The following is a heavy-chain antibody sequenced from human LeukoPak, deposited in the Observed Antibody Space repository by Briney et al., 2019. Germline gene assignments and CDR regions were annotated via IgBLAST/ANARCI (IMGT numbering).Heavy chain of an antibody. V-gene: IGHV3-30*03. CDR1: GFTFSSYG. CDR3: ARRHSSGSN. CDR2: ISYDGSNK. D-gene: IGHD6-19*01. J-gene: IGHJ4*02. Sequence: PGGSLRLSCAASGFTFSSYGMHWVRQAPGKGLEWVAVISYDGSNKYYADSVKGRFTISRDSSKNTLYLQMNSLRVEDTAVYYCARRHSSGSNWGQGTLVTVSS.